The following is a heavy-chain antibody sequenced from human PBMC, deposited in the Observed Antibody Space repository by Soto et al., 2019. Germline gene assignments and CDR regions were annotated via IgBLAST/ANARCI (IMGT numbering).Heavy chain of an antibody. CDR2: ISYDGSNK. D-gene: IGHD2-21*02. CDR3: AKSYCGGDCYPLGDY. V-gene: IGHV3-30*18. CDR1: GFTFSSYG. Sequence: QVQLVESGGGVVQPGRSLRLSCAASGFTFSSYGMHWVRQAPGKGLEWVAVISYDGSNKYYADSVKGRFTISRDNSKNPVYWQMNSLRAEDRAVYYCAKSYCGGDCYPLGDYWGQGTLVTVSS. J-gene: IGHJ4*02.